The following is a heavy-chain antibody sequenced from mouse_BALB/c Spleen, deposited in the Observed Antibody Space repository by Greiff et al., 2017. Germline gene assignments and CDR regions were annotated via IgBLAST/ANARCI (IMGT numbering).Heavy chain of an antibody. CDR3: ARSPGLYYAMDY. J-gene: IGHJ4*01. V-gene: IGHV5-17*02. Sequence: EVKVVESGGGLVQPGGSRKLSCAASGFTFSSFGMHWVRQAPEKGLEWVAYISSGSSTIYYADTVKDRFTISRDNPKNTLFLQMTSLWSEDTAQYCGARSPGLYYAMDYWGQGTSVTVSS. CDR2: ISSGSSTI. CDR1: GFTFSSFG.